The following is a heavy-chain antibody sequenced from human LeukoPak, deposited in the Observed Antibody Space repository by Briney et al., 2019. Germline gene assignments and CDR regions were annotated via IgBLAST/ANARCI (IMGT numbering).Heavy chain of an antibody. CDR1: GFTFSSYS. CDR3: ARDGSGSYSRRDYYFDY. V-gene: IGHV3-21*01. Sequence: GGSLRLSCAASGFTFSSYSMNWVRQAPGKGLEWVSSISSSSSYIYYADSVKGRFTISRDNAKNSLYLQMNSLRAEDTAVYYCARDGSGSYSRRDYYFDYWGQGTLVTVSS. D-gene: IGHD1-26*01. J-gene: IGHJ4*02. CDR2: ISSSSSYI.